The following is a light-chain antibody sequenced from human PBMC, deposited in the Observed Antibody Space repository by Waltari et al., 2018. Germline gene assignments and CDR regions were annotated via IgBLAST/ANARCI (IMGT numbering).Light chain of an antibody. CDR1: QSVDSN. CDR2: SAS. Sequence: EVVMTQSPATLSVSPGDTATLSCRASQSVDSNLAWYQQKPGQAPKFLIFSASTRATGIPARFSGGGFGTELTLTINSLQSEDFAVYYCLQYNDWHPLTFGGGTKVEMK. J-gene: IGKJ4*02. V-gene: IGKV3-15*01. CDR3: LQYNDWHPLT.